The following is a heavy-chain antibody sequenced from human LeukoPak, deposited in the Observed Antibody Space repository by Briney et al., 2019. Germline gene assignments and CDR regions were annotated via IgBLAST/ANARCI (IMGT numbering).Heavy chain of an antibody. CDR2: INLSGST. CDR1: GGSFSGYY. J-gene: IGHJ4*02. D-gene: IGHD5-18*01. V-gene: IGHV4-34*01. CDR3: ARGGYSYGPIDY. Sequence: SETLSLTCAVYGGSFSGYYWSWIRQPPGKGLEWIGEINLSGSTNYNPSLKSRVTISVDTSKNQFSLKLSSVTAADTAVYYCARGGYSYGPIDYWGQGTLVTVSS.